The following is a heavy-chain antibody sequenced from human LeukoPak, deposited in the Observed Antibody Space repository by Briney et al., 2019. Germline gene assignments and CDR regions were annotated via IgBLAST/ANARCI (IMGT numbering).Heavy chain of an antibody. V-gene: IGHV3-53*01. Sequence: GGSLRLSCAGSRFTVCSNYLTWLRQAPGKGLEWVSDTYSGGSTYYTDSVKGRFTISRDNSKNTLYLQINSLRAKDTAVYYCARDVVGPNRWVYGMDVWGQGTTVTVSS. J-gene: IGHJ6*02. CDR3: ARDVVGPNRWVYGMDV. CDR1: RFTVCSNY. CDR2: TYSGGST. D-gene: IGHD3/OR15-3a*01.